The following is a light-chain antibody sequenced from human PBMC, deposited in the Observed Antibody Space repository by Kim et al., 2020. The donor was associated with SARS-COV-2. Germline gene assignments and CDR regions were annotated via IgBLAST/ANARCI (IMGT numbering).Light chain of an antibody. Sequence: DIQMTQSPSTLSASVGDRVTITCRASQSISSRLAWYQQKPGEAPRLLIYKASTLETGVPSRFSGSGSGTEFTLTISSLQPDDFATYYCQQYNTHMFTFGQGTKLEIK. V-gene: IGKV1-5*03. J-gene: IGKJ2*01. CDR2: KAS. CDR3: QQYNTHMFT. CDR1: QSISSR.